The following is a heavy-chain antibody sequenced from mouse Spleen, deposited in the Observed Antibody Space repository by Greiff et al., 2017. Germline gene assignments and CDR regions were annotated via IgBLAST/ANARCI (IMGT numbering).Heavy chain of an antibody. V-gene: IGHV1-81*01. J-gene: IGHJ4*01. CDR3: ARSSYYGNLYYAMDD. D-gene: IGHD2-10*01. CDR1: GYTFTSYG. CDR2: IYPRSGNT. Sequence: QVQLQQSGAELARPGASVKLSCKASGYTFTSYGISWVKQRTGQGLEWIGEIYPRSGNTYYNEKFKGKATLTADKSSSTAYMELRSLTSEDSAVDFCARSSYYGNLYYAMDDWGQGTSVTVSS.